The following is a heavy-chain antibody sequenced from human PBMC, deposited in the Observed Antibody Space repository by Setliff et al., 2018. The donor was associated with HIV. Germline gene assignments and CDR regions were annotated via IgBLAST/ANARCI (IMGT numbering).Heavy chain of an antibody. J-gene: IGHJ4*02. CDR3: ARGMGYNVDGKGSYFDH. V-gene: IGHV3-64*04. Sequence: GGSLRLSCSASGFTFSSYVRHWVRQAPGKGLEYVSAISSSSRSKYYIDSVKGRFTVSRDNSKNTLFLQMNNLRAGDTAVYYCARGMGYNVDGKGSYFDHWGQGSLVTVSS. CDR1: GFTFSSYV. D-gene: IGHD5-12*01. CDR2: ISSSSRSK.